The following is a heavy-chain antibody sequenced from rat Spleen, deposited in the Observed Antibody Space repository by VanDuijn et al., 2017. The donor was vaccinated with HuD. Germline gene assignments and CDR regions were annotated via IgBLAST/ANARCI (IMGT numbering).Heavy chain of an antibody. CDR3: TRGHGSYALWYFDF. J-gene: IGHJ1*01. CDR1: GFSLTSYT. CDR2: ISSGGST. D-gene: IGHD1-2*01. V-gene: IGHV2-6*01. Sequence: QVQLKESGPGLVQPSQTLSLTCTVSGFSLTSYTVSWVRQPPGKGLEWIAAISSGGSTYYNSALKSRLSISRDTSKSQVFLKMNSLQTDDTGTYYCTRGHGSYALWYFDFWGPGTMVTVSS.